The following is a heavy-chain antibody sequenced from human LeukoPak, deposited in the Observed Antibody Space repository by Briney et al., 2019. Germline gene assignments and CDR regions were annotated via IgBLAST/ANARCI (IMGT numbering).Heavy chain of an antibody. Sequence: GGSLRLSCAASGFTFSSYGMHWVRQAPGKGLEWVAFIRYDGSNKYYADSVKGRFTISRDNSKNTLYLQMNSLRAEDTAVYYCAKRPRAENYDYVWGSSSYSYYMDVWGKGTTVTIS. J-gene: IGHJ6*03. CDR3: AKRPRAENYDYVWGSSSYSYYMDV. CDR2: IRYDGSNK. D-gene: IGHD3-16*01. CDR1: GFTFSSYG. V-gene: IGHV3-30*02.